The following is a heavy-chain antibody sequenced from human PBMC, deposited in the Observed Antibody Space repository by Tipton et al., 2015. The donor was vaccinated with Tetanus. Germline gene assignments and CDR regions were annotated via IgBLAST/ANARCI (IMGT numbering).Heavy chain of an antibody. CDR2: IDPNSGDT. CDR1: GYTFTGYY. J-gene: IGHJ6*02. D-gene: IGHD3-22*01. V-gene: IGHV1-2*02. Sequence: QLVQSGAELKKPGASVKVSCTASGYTFTGYYMYWVRQAPGQGLEWVGWIDPNSGDTIYAQNFRGRVTMTRDTSISTVYMELSRLRSDGTAVYYCARDRGDYIYYGMDVWGPGTTVTVSS. CDR3: ARDRGDYIYYGMDV.